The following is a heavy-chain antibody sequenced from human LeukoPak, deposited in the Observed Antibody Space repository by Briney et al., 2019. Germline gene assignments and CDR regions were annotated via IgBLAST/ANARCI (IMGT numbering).Heavy chain of an antibody. V-gene: IGHV5-51*01. D-gene: IGHD2-21*01. CDR2: FNPGDSDT. Sequence: GESLKTSCKAFGYPFTGAWIAWVPQIPGKGLGGMGIFNPGDSDTRYSPSFQGQVTISADKSISTAYLQWSSLKASDTAMYYCARHRGAYCGGDCFNIDYWGQGTLVTVSS. CDR3: ARHRGAYCGGDCFNIDY. CDR1: GYPFTGAW. J-gene: IGHJ4*02.